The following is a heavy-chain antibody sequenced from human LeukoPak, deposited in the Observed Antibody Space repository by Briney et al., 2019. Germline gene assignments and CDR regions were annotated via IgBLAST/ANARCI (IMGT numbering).Heavy chain of an antibody. CDR1: GDSLSRYY. D-gene: IGHD2/OR15-2a*01. CDR2: INPSGSP. V-gene: IGHV4-34*01. Sequence: PSETLSLTCAVYGDSLSRYYWTWIRQSPGKGLEWLGEINPSGSPDYNPSPKSRATISVDTSKNQFSLRLASVTAADTAVYYCASVRHDPLEYYYYIDVWGKGTTVTVSS. CDR3: ASVRHDPLEYYYYIDV. J-gene: IGHJ6*03.